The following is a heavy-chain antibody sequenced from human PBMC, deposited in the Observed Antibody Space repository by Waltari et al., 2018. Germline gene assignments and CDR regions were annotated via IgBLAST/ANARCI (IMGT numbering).Heavy chain of an antibody. CDR3: ARAGRNRGLHPLSSGWFDP. D-gene: IGHD7-27*01. Sequence: QAPGKGLEWISDISGGKTIYYADSVVGRFTISRDNAKNSVYLQMNSLRVEDTAIYYCARAGRNRGLHPLSSGWFDPWGQGTLFTVSS. CDR2: ISGGKTI. V-gene: IGHV3-48*03. J-gene: IGHJ5*02.